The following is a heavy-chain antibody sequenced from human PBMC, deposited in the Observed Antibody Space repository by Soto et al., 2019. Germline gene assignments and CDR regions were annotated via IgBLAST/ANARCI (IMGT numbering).Heavy chain of an antibody. V-gene: IGHV4-59*01. D-gene: IGHD5-12*01. J-gene: IGHJ3*02. CDR1: GGSISSYY. CDR2: IYYSGST. Sequence: ERLSLTCPVSGGSISSYYWSWIRQPPGKGLEWIGYIYYSGSTNYNPSLKSRVTISVDTSKNQFSLKLSSVTAADTAVYYCESSGEMATTKDAFDIWGQGTMVTVSS. CDR3: ESSGEMATTKDAFDI.